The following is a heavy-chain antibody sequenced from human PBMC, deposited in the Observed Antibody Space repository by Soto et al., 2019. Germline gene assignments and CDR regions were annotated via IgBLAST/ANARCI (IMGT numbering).Heavy chain of an antibody. V-gene: IGHV1-8*01. CDR2: MNPNSGNT. J-gene: IGHJ6*04. Sequence: ASVKVSCKASGYTFTSYDINWVRQATGQGLEWMGWMNPNSGNTGYAQKFQGRVTMTRNTSISTAYMELSSLRSEDTAVYYCARGPYSSGWLSYYYYYGTDVWGKGTTVTVSS. D-gene: IGHD6-19*01. CDR1: GYTFTSYD. CDR3: ARGPYSSGWLSYYYYYGTDV.